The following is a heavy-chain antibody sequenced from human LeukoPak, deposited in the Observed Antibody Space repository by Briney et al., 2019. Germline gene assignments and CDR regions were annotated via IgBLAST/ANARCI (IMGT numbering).Heavy chain of an antibody. D-gene: IGHD5-18*01. CDR3: ARNGGYSYGYDPYYFDY. Sequence: PGGSLRLSCAASRFTFSSYAMHWVRQALGKGLEWVAVISYDGSNKYYAESVKGRFTISRDNSKNTLYLQMNSLRAEDTAVYYCARNGGYSYGYDPYYFDYWGQGTLVTVSS. J-gene: IGHJ4*02. CDR2: ISYDGSNK. CDR1: RFTFSSYA. V-gene: IGHV3-30*04.